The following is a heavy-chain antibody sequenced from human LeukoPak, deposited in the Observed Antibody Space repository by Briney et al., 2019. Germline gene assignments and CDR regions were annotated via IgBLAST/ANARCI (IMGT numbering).Heavy chain of an antibody. Sequence: SGPALVKPTQTLTLTCSFSGFSLTTSGMCVNWIRQPPGKALEWLARIDWLGNKYYNTSLRTRLTISQDTSKNQVVLTMTNMDPVDTATYYCARMDNWNYALQFDYWGQGALVTVSS. V-gene: IGHV2-70*11. CDR1: GFSLTTSGMC. J-gene: IGHJ4*02. CDR3: ARMDNWNYALQFDY. D-gene: IGHD1-7*01. CDR2: IDWLGNK.